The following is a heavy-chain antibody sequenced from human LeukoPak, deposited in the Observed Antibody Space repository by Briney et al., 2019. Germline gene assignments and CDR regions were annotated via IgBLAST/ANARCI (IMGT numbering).Heavy chain of an antibody. V-gene: IGHV3-9*01. Sequence: GRSLRLSCAASGFTFDDYAMHWVRQAPGKGLEGVSGISWNSGSIGYADSVKGRFTISRDNAKNSLYLQMNSLRAEDTALYYCAKAYCSSTSCYTDYWGQGTLVTVSS. D-gene: IGHD2-2*02. CDR3: AKAYCSSTSCYTDY. CDR1: GFTFDDYA. J-gene: IGHJ4*02. CDR2: ISWNSGSI.